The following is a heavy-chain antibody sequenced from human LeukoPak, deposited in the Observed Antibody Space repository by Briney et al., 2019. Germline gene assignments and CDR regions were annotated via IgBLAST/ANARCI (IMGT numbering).Heavy chain of an antibody. J-gene: IGHJ4*02. CDR3: ARGPDSSVEY. D-gene: IGHD3-22*01. CDR2: TCDDGSNK. Sequence: PGGSLRLSCAASGFTFSSYGMHWVRQAPGKGLEWVAVTCDDGSNKHYADSVKGRFTISRDNSKNPLFLQMNSLRAEDTAVYYCARGPDSSVEYWGQGTLVTVSS. V-gene: IGHV3-33*01. CDR1: GFTFSSYG.